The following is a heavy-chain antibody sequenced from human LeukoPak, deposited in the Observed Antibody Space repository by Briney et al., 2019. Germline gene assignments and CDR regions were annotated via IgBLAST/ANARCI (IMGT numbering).Heavy chain of an antibody. J-gene: IGHJ4*02. Sequence: PGGSLRLSCAASGFTFSSYAMTWVRQAPGKGLEWVSVIYSGGSTYYADSVKGRFTISRDNSKNTLYLQMNSLRAEDTAVYYCARAIGVTPHYWGQGTLVTVSS. CDR2: IYSGGST. D-gene: IGHD1-26*01. CDR3: ARAIGVTPHY. V-gene: IGHV3-53*01. CDR1: GFTFSSYA.